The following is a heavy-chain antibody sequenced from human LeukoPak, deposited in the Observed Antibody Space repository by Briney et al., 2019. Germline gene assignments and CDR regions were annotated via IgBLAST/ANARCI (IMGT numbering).Heavy chain of an antibody. CDR1: GGSISSSNW. Sequence: PSGTLSLTCAVSGGSISSSNWWSWVRQPPGKGLEWIGEINHSGSTNYNPSLKSRVTISVDTSKNQFSLKLSSVTAADTAVYYCARYVGYYYEPKAFDIWGQGTMVTVSS. CDR3: ARYVGYYYEPKAFDI. D-gene: IGHD3-22*01. CDR2: INHSGST. V-gene: IGHV4-4*02. J-gene: IGHJ3*02.